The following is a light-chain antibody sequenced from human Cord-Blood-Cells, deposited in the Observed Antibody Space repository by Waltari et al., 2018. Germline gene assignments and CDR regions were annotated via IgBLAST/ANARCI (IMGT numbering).Light chain of an antibody. Sequence: DIQMTQSPSSLSAYVGDRVTITCRAIQSISSNLNWYQQKPGKAPKLLIYAASSLQSGFPSRFSGSGSGTDFTLTISSLQPEDFATYYCQQSYSTPWTFGQGTKVEIK. CDR1: QSISSN. V-gene: IGKV1-39*01. CDR3: QQSYSTPWT. CDR2: AAS. J-gene: IGKJ1*01.